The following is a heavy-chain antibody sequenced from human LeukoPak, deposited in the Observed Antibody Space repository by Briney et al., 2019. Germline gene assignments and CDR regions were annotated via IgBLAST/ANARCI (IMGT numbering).Heavy chain of an antibody. Sequence: SVKVSCKASGGTFSSYAISWVRQAPGQGLEWMGRIIPIFGTANYAQKFQGRVTITTDESTSTACMELSSLRSEDTAVYYCARGRGFDYGGNFVWGYWGQGTLVTVSS. D-gene: IGHD4-23*01. J-gene: IGHJ4*02. CDR3: ARGRGFDYGGNFVWGY. CDR1: GGTFSSYA. V-gene: IGHV1-69*05. CDR2: IIPIFGTA.